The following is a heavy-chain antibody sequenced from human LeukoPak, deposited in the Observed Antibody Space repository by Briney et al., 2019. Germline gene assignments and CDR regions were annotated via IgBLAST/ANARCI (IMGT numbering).Heavy chain of an antibody. D-gene: IGHD4-11*01. Sequence: PGGSLRLSCAASRFSGFIFSNAWMYWVRQAPGKGLEWVGRLKSKVDGGAEDYAAPVKGRFTISRDDSKDTVYLQMNSLKTEDTAVYYCTTDHDYTKGFDPWGQGTLVTVSS. V-gene: IGHV3-15*01. CDR3: TTDHDYTKGFDP. CDR2: LKSKVDGGAE. J-gene: IGHJ5*02. CDR1: RFSGFIFSNAW.